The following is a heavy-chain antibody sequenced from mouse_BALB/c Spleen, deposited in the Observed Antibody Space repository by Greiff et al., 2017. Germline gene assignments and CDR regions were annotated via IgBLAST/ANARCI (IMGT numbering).Heavy chain of an antibody. Sequence: EVQRVESGPSLVKPSQTLSLTCSVTGDSITSGYWNWIRKFPGNKLEYMGYISYSGSTYYNPSLKSRISITRDTSKNQYYLQLNSVTTEDTATYYCARGDGSSYNAWFAYWGQGTLVTVSA. J-gene: IGHJ3*01. CDR1: GDSITSGY. V-gene: IGHV3-8*02. CDR3: ARGDGSSYNAWFAY. D-gene: IGHD1-1*01. CDR2: ISYSGST.